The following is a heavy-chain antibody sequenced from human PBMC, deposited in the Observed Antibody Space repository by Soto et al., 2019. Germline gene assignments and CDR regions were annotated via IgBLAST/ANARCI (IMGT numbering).Heavy chain of an antibody. CDR3: ARASTVVTHSGSYNGFDP. Sequence: QVQLQESGPGLVKPSETLSLTCTVSGGSISSNYWSWLRQPPGKGLEWIGYIYYSGSTNYNPSLKSRVTISVDTSKNQFSLKLSSVTAADTAVYYCARASTVVTHSGSYNGFDPWGQGTLVTVSS. CDR2: IYYSGST. CDR1: GGSISSNY. V-gene: IGHV4-59*01. D-gene: IGHD2-21*02. J-gene: IGHJ5*02.